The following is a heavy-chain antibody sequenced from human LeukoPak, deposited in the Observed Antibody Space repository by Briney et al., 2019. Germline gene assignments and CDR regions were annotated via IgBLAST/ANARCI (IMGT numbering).Heavy chain of an antibody. Sequence: SETLSLTCTVSGGSISSGSYYWSWIRQPAGKGLEWIGRIYTSGSTNYNPSLKSRVTISVDTSKNQFSLKLSSVTAADTAVYYCASGVRCSSTSCFNGQYYYYYMDVWAEGTTVTVSS. D-gene: IGHD2-2*01. J-gene: IGHJ6*03. CDR2: IYTSGST. CDR1: GGSISSGSYY. V-gene: IGHV4-61*02. CDR3: ASGVRCSSTSCFNGQYYYYYMDV.